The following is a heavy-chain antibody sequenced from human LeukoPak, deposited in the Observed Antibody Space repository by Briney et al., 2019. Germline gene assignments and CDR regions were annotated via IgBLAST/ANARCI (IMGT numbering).Heavy chain of an antibody. CDR2: INHSGST. Sequence: SETLSLTCAVYGGSFSGYYWSWIRQPPGKGLEWIGEINHSGSTNYNPSLKSRVTISVDTSKNQFSLKLSSVTAADTAVYYCASSPAYYYDSSGYYGYWGQGTLVTVSS. CDR3: ASSPAYYYDSSGYYGY. J-gene: IGHJ4*02. V-gene: IGHV4-34*01. D-gene: IGHD3-22*01. CDR1: GGSFSGYY.